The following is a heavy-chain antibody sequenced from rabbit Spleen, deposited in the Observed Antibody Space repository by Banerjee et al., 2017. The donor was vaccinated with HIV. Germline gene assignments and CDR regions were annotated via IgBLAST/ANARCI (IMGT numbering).Heavy chain of an antibody. Sequence: QEQLVESGGGLVQPGGSLTLSCKASRFSFNIDYVMCWVRQAPGKGLVWIGCMNTYTTKTVYASWAKGRFTISKTSSTTVTLRMTSLTAADTATYFCARDLVGVIGWNFYLWGQGTLVTVS. CDR2: MNTYTTKT. CDR1: RFSFNIDYV. J-gene: IGHJ4*01. CDR3: ARDLVGVIGWNFYL. D-gene: IGHD1-1*01. V-gene: IGHV1S45*01.